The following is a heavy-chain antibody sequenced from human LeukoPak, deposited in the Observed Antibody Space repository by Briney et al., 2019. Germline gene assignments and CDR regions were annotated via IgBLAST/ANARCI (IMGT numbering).Heavy chain of an antibody. CDR3: ARVGCSGGSCYSNWFDP. Sequence: SVKVSCKASGGTFSRYAISWVRQAPGQGLEWMGGIIPIFGTANYAQKFQGRVTITADESTSTAYMELSSLRSEDTAVYYCARVGCSGGSCYSNWFDPWGQGTLVTVSS. V-gene: IGHV1-69*01. D-gene: IGHD2-15*01. J-gene: IGHJ5*02. CDR2: IIPIFGTA. CDR1: GGTFSRYA.